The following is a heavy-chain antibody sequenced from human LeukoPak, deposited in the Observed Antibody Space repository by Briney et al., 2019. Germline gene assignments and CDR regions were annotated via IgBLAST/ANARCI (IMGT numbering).Heavy chain of an antibody. Sequence: SETLSLTCTVSGGSISSYYWSWIRQPPGKGLEWIGYIYYSGSTNYNPSLKSRVTISVDTSKNQFSLKLSSVTAADTAVYYCARALGLFGDYLTRVDYYYYYGMDVWGQGTTVTVSS. D-gene: IGHD4-17*01. J-gene: IGHJ6*02. CDR1: GGSISSYY. CDR2: IYYSGST. CDR3: ARALGLFGDYLTRVDYYYYYGMDV. V-gene: IGHV4-59*01.